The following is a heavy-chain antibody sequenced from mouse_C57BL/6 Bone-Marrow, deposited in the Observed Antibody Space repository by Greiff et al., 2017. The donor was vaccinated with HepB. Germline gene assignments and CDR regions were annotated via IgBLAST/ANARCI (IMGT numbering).Heavy chain of an antibody. V-gene: IGHV5-9-1*02. CDR1: GFTFSSYA. CDR2: ISSGGDYI. D-gene: IGHD2-5*01. J-gene: IGHJ2*01. Sequence: EVMLVESGEGLVKPGGSLKLSCAASGFTFSSYAMSWVRQTPEKRLEWVAYISSGGDYIYYADTVKGRFTISRDNARNTLYLQMSSLTSEDTAMYYYTRAIYSNFLDYWGQGTTLTVSS. CDR3: TRAIYSNFLDY.